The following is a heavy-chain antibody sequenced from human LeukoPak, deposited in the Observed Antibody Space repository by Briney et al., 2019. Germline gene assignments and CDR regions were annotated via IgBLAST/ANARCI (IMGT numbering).Heavy chain of an antibody. CDR2: ISGSGTI. V-gene: IGHV4-4*07. J-gene: IGHJ5*02. Sequence: SETLSLTCTVSGGSFNSYWSWIRQPAGKGWEWIGRISGSGTITYNPALHSRLSFSIDTSKNQFSLKLMSVTAADTAVYYCARDSGTTGEVKFDPWGQGTLVTVSS. CDR3: ARDSGTTGEVKFDP. D-gene: IGHD3-10*01. CDR1: GGSFNSY.